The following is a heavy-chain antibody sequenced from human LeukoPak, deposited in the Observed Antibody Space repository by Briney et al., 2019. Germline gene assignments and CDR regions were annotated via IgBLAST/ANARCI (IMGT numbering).Heavy chain of an antibody. CDR3: AELGITMIGGV. V-gene: IGHV3-23*01. CDR1: GFTLSSDA. Sequence: GGSLRLSCAASGFTLSSDAMSWVRQAPGKGLEWVSAISGSGGSTYYADSVKGRFTISRDNSKNTLYLQMNSLRAEDTAVYYCAELGITMIGGVWGKGTTVTISS. D-gene: IGHD3-10*02. J-gene: IGHJ6*04. CDR2: ISGSGGST.